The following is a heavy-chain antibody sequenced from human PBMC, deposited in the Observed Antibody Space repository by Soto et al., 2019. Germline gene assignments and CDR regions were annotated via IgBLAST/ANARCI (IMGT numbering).Heavy chain of an antibody. D-gene: IGHD2-8*02. Sequence: QVQLVESGGGGVQPGRSLRLSCAASGFTFSSYGMHWVRQAPGKGLEWVPVIWYEGGNTYYADSVKGRFTISRDNSNNTQYLRMNSLRAEDTAVYYCARGDIRAGNWCDYCGQGTLVTVSS. J-gene: IGHJ4*02. CDR1: GFTFSSYG. V-gene: IGHV3-33*01. CDR3: ARGDIRAGNWCDY. CDR2: IWYEGGNT.